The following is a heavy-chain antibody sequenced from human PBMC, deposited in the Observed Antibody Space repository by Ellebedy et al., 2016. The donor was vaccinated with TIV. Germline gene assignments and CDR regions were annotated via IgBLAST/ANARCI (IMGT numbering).Heavy chain of an antibody. V-gene: IGHV4-30-4*01. D-gene: IGHD3-3*01. J-gene: IGHJ4*02. CDR3: ARETDFWSDSSYFDY. Sequence: SETLSLXXSVSGGSINSGDYYWSWIRQPPGKGLEWLGYIYYSGTTYYNTSLKSRITISVDTSKNQFSLGLSSVTAADTAVYFCARETDFWSDSSYFDYWGQGILVTISS. CDR1: GGSINSGDYY. CDR2: IYYSGTT.